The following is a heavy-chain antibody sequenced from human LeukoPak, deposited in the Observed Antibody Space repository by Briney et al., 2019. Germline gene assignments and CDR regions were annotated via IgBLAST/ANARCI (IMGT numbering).Heavy chain of an antibody. V-gene: IGHV4-39*01. Sequence: SETLSLTCTVTGGSIRSSDYYWAWIRQPPGRSLEWIGSIYYSGNTHYNPSLKSRVTISVDTSKNQFSLKLSSVTAADTAVYYCARQGLIVMAGEGDFDYWGQGTLVTVSS. CDR2: IYYSGNT. CDR1: GGSIRSSDYY. J-gene: IGHJ4*02. D-gene: IGHD5-24*01. CDR3: ARQGLIVMAGEGDFDY.